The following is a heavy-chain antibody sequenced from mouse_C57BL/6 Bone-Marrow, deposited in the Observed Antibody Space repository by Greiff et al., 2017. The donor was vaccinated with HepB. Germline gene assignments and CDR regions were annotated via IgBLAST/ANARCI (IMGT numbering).Heavy chain of an antibody. Sequence: VQLQQSGAELVRPGTSVKVSCKASGYAFTNYLIEWVKQRPGQGLEWIGGINPGSGGTNYNEKFKGKATLTADKSSSTAYMQLSSLTSEDSAVYFCARGHYYGSSYDYAMDYWGQGTSVTVSS. D-gene: IGHD1-1*01. CDR2: INPGSGGT. J-gene: IGHJ4*01. CDR3: ARGHYYGSSYDYAMDY. CDR1: GYAFTNYL. V-gene: IGHV1-54*01.